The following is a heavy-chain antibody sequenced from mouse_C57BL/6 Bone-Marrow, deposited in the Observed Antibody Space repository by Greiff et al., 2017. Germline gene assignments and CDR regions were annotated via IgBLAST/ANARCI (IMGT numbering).Heavy chain of an antibody. Sequence: QVQLQQSGAELVKPGASVKISCKASGYAFSSYWMNWVKQRPGKGLEWIGQIYPGDGDTNYNGKFKGKATLTVDTSSSTAYMQLSSLTSEDSAVYYCARWDYDGFAYWGQGTLVTVSA. V-gene: IGHV1-80*01. J-gene: IGHJ3*01. CDR3: ARWDYDGFAY. D-gene: IGHD2-4*01. CDR1: GYAFSSYW. CDR2: IYPGDGDT.